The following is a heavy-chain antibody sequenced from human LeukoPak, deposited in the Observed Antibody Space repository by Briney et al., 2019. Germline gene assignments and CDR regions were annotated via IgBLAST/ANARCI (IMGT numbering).Heavy chain of an antibody. CDR2: ISYDGSNE. CDR3: ARDRGVVGATALNY. D-gene: IGHD1-26*01. J-gene: IGHJ4*02. Sequence: PGRSLRLSCAASGFTFSSYVMHWVRQAPGKGLEWVAIISYDGSNEYYADSVKGRFTISRDNSKNTLYLQMNSLRAEDTAVYYCARDRGVVGATALNYWGQGTLVTVSS. CDR1: GFTFSSYV. V-gene: IGHV3-30*04.